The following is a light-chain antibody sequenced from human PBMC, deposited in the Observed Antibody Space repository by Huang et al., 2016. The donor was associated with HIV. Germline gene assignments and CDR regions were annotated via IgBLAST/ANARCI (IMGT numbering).Light chain of an antibody. J-gene: IGKJ2*01. Sequence: DIQMTQSPSSLSASVGDRVTITCQASQDISNYLNWFQQKPGKAPKLLIEDASNLDSVVPSRFSGSGSGTDFSLTISGLQPEDIATYYCQQYDYLPYTFGQGTRLDIK. CDR1: QDISNY. V-gene: IGKV1-33*01. CDR2: DAS. CDR3: QQYDYLPYT.